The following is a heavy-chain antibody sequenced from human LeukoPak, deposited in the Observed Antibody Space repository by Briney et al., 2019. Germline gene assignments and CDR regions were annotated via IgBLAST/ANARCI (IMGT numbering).Heavy chain of an antibody. D-gene: IGHD3-10*01. Sequence: SETLSLTCTVSGGSITSYYWSWLRQPPGKGLEWIGYIYYSGSTNYNPSLKSRVTISVDTSKNQFSLKLSSVTAADTAVYYCARGGVNYKIAGPWGQGALVTVSS. V-gene: IGHV4-59*01. CDR1: GGSITSYY. J-gene: IGHJ5*02. CDR2: IYYSGST. CDR3: ARGGVNYKIAGP.